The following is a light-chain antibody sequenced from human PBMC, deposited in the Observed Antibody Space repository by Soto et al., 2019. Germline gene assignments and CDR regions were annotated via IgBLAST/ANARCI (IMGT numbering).Light chain of an antibody. J-gene: IGLJ1*01. V-gene: IGLV2-14*01. CDR2: EVS. CDR1: SGDIGFYKY. CDR3: SSYSSSSTHYV. Sequence: HSALTQPASVSGSPGQSFTISCTGTSGDIGFYKYVSWYQQHPGKAPKLLIYEVSIRPSGVSNRFSGSKSGNTASLTISGLQSEDEADYYCSSYSSSSTHYVFGTGTKVTVL.